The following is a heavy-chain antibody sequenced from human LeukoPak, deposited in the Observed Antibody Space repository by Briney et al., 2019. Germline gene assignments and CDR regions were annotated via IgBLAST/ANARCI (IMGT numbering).Heavy chain of an antibody. Sequence: ASVKVSCKASGYTFTNYYMHWVRQAPGQGLEWMGIINSSGGSASSAQKFQGRVTMTRDTSTSTVYMELSSLRSEDTAVYYCARDYHGSGSLTTFDYWGRGTLVTVSS. V-gene: IGHV1-46*01. J-gene: IGHJ4*02. D-gene: IGHD3-10*01. CDR2: INSSGGSA. CDR1: GYTFTNYY. CDR3: ARDYHGSGSLTTFDY.